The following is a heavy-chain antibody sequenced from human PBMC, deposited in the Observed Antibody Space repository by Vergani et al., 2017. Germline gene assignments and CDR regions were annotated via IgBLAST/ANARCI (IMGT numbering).Heavy chain of an antibody. J-gene: IGHJ4*02. CDR3: ASSIVVVTATYDY. CDR2: ISGSGGST. CDR1: GFTFSSYA. D-gene: IGHD2-21*02. V-gene: IGHV3-23*01. Sequence: EVQLLESGGGLVQPGGSLRLSCAASGFTFSSYAMSWVRQAPGNGLEWVSAISGSGGSTYYADSVKGRFTISRDNAKNSLYLQMNSLRAEDTAVYYCASSIVVVTATYDYWGQGTLVTVSS.